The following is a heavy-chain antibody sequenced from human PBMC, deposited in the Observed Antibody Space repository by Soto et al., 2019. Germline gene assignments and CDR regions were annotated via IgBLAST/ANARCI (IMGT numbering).Heavy chain of an antibody. D-gene: IGHD2-2*01. CDR2: IIPIFGTA. Sequence: QVQLVQSGAEVKKPGSSVKVSCKASGGTFSSYAISWVRQAPGQGLEWMGGIIPIFGTANYAQKFQGRVTITADESTSTAYMELSSLRSEATAVYYCARDVVVVPAAINPGNWYFDLWGRGTLVTVSS. J-gene: IGHJ2*01. CDR3: ARDVVVVPAAINPGNWYFDL. V-gene: IGHV1-69*01. CDR1: GGTFSSYA.